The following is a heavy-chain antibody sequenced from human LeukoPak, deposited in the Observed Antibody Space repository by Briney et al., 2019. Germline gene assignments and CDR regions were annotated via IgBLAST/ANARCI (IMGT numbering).Heavy chain of an antibody. Sequence: SVKVSCKASGGTFSSYAISWVRQAPGQGLEWMGGIIPIFGTANYAQKFQGRVTITADESTSTAYMELSSLRSEDTAVYYYARVPCRGGSCYSVGHNWFDPWGQGTLVTVSS. CDR2: IIPIFGTA. J-gene: IGHJ5*02. D-gene: IGHD2-15*01. V-gene: IGHV1-69*13. CDR1: GGTFSSYA. CDR3: ARVPCRGGSCYSVGHNWFDP.